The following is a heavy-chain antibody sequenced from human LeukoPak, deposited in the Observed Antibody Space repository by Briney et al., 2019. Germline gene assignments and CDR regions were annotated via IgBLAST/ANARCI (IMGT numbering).Heavy chain of an antibody. D-gene: IGHD6-19*01. CDR1: GGSISSYY. CDR3: GRVGDSSGGLGGGGFDY. Sequence: SETLSLTCTISGGSISSYYWSWIRQPPGKGLEWIGYIYYTGSTNHNPSLKSRVTISVDTSKNQFSLKLSSVTAADTAVYYCGRVGDSSGGLGGGGFDYWGQGTLVTVSS. CDR2: IYYTGST. V-gene: IGHV4-59*01. J-gene: IGHJ4*02.